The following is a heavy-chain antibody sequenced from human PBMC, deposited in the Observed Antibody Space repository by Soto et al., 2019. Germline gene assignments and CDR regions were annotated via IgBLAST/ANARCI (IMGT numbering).Heavy chain of an antibody. CDR3: STKEGLR. Sequence: PSETLSLTCAVYGGSLRTYYWTWIRQFPGRALEWIGEISHTGDTTYNPSLKDRVAMSVDTSRNQFSLKLRSMRAADTAMYYCSTKEGLRWGQGTLVTVSS. V-gene: IGHV4-34*01. CDR1: GGSLRTYY. CDR2: ISHTGDT. J-gene: IGHJ4*02.